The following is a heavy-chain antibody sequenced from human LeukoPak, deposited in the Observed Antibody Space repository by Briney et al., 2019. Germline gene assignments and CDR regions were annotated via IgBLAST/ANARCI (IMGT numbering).Heavy chain of an antibody. V-gene: IGHV3-23*01. D-gene: IGHD3-3*01. Sequence: GGSLRLSCAASGFTFSSYAMSWVRQAPGKGLEWVSAISGSGCSTYYADSVKGRFTISRDNSKNTLYLQMNSLRAEDTAVYYCAKDRNERITIFGVVILDAFDIWGQGTMVTVSS. J-gene: IGHJ3*02. CDR2: ISGSGCST. CDR1: GFTFSSYA. CDR3: AKDRNERITIFGVVILDAFDI.